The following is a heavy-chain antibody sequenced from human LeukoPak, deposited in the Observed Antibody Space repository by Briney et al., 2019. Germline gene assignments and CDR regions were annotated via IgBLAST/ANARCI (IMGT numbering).Heavy chain of an antibody. V-gene: IGHV3-21*01. D-gene: IGHD2-2*02. CDR2: ISSSSSYI. CDR1: GFTFSSYS. Sequence: SGGSLRLSCAASGFTFSSYSMNWVRQAPGKGLEWVSSISSSSSYIYYADSVKGRFTISRDNAKNSLYLQMNSLRAEDTAVYYCARDSCSSTSCYTGAFDIWGQGTMVTVSS. CDR3: ARDSCSSTSCYTGAFDI. J-gene: IGHJ3*02.